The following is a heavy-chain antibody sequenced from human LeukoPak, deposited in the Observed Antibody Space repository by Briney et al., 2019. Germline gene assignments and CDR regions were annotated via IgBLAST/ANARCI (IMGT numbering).Heavy chain of an antibody. J-gene: IGHJ4*02. CDR3: ARDLPGYDSSGYYYSY. V-gene: IGHV3-48*04. CDR1: GFTFSSYS. CDR2: ISSSSSTI. D-gene: IGHD3-22*01. Sequence: GGSLRLSCAASGFTFSSYSMNWVRQAPGKGLEWVSYISSSSSTIYYADSVKGRFTISRDNAKNSLYLQMNSLRAEDTAVYYCARDLPGYDSSGYYYSYWGQGTLVTVSS.